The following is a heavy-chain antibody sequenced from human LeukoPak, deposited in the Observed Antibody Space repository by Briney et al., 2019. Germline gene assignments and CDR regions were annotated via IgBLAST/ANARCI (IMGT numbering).Heavy chain of an antibody. CDR3: ARGSGLETLKRIVGANNIFDY. D-gene: IGHD1-26*01. CDR2: ISSSSSTI. V-gene: IGHV3-48*01. CDR1: GFTFSSYS. Sequence: QPGGSLRLSCAASGFTFSSYSMNWVRQAPGKGLEWVSYISSSSSTIYYADSVKGRFTISRDNAKNSLYLQMNSLRAEDTAVYYCARGSGLETLKRIVGANNIFDYWGQGTLVTVSS. J-gene: IGHJ4*02.